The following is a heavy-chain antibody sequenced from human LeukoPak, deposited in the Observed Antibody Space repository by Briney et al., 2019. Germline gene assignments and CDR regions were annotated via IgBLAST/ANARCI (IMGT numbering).Heavy chain of an antibody. V-gene: IGHV4-4*07. CDR1: GGSISSYY. CDR2: IYTSGST. J-gene: IGHJ3*02. D-gene: IGHD6-13*01. Sequence: KTSETVSLTCTVSGGSISSYYWSWIRQPAGKGLEWIGRIYTSGSTNYNPSLKSRVTMSVDTSKNQFSLKLSSVTAADTAVYYCARVRSWYGEDAFDIWGQGTMVTVSS. CDR3: ARVRSWYGEDAFDI.